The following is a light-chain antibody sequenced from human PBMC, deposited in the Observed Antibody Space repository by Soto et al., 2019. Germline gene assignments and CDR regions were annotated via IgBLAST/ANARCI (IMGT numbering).Light chain of an antibody. Sequence: EIVLTQSPGPLSLSPGERATLSCRASQSVSSNLAWYQQKPGQAPRLLIYGASTRATGITARFSGSGSGTEFTLTISSLQSEDFAVYYCQQYNNWWTFGQGTKVDIK. CDR2: GAS. CDR1: QSVSSN. V-gene: IGKV3-15*01. J-gene: IGKJ1*01. CDR3: QQYNNWWT.